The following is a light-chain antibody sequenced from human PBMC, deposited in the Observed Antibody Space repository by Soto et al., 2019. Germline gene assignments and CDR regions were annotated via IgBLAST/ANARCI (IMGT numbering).Light chain of an antibody. J-gene: IGKJ5*01. CDR1: QDINIY. CDR2: DAS. Sequence: IQLSQHPSSLFAYVEHRFTITSQATQDINIYLNWYQQKPGKAPNLLIYDASNLEIGVPSRFSGSGSGTHFTFTISSLQTEDIGTYYCQQYDSFPITFGRGTRLEIK. V-gene: IGKV1-33*01. CDR3: QQYDSFPIT.